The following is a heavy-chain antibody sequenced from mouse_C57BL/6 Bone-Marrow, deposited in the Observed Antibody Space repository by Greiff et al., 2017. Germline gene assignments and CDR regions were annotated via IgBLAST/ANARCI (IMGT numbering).Heavy chain of an antibody. J-gene: IGHJ4*01. CDR1: GFTFSDYY. V-gene: IGHV5-12*01. CDR2: ISNGGGST. Sequence: EVQGVESGGGLVQPGGSLKLSCAASGFTFSDYYMYWVRQTPEKRLEWVAYISNGGGSTYYPDTVKGRFTISRDNAKNTLYLQMSRLKSEDTAMYYCARHHDYYAMDYWGQGTSVTVSS. CDR3: ARHHDYYAMDY.